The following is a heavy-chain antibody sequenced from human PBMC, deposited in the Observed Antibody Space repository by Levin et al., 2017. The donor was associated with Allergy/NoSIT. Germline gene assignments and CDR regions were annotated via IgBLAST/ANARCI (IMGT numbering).Heavy chain of an antibody. CDR3: AKEASRSCSGGSCLDGFDM. D-gene: IGHD2-15*01. V-gene: IGHV4-34*01. J-gene: IGHJ3*02. CDR1: GGSFSDYF. Sequence: SETLSLTCAVYGGSFSDYFWSWIRQPPGKGLEWIGEINQSGSTTYNPSLKSRVTISVDTSKNQFSLKLTSVTAADTAVYYCAKEASRSCSGGSCLDGFDMWGQGTMVTVSP. CDR2: INQSGST.